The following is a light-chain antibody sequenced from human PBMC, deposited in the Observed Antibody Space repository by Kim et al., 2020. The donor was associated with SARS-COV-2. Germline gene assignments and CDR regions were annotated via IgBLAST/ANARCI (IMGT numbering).Light chain of an antibody. CDR3: QSYDSSLSGSV. Sequence: RVTIYCTGGSSNIGAGYDVNWYQQLTGTAPKLLIYGNSKRPSGVPDRFSGSKSGTSASLAITGLQAEDEADYYCQSYDSSLSGSVFGGGTQLTVL. J-gene: IGLJ2*01. V-gene: IGLV1-40*01. CDR2: GNS. CDR1: SSNIGAGYD.